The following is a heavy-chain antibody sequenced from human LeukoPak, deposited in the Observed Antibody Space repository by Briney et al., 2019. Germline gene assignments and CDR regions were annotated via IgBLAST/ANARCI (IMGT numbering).Heavy chain of an antibody. Sequence: GGSLRLSCAASGFTVSSNYMSWVRQAPGKGLEWVSVIYSGGSTYYADSVKGRFTISRDNAKNSLYLQMNSLRAEDTAVYYCARVSSYYDILTGVYDYWGQGTLVTVS. J-gene: IGHJ4*02. CDR3: ARVSSYYDILTGVYDY. D-gene: IGHD3-9*01. CDR2: IYSGGST. CDR1: GFTVSSNY. V-gene: IGHV3-66*01.